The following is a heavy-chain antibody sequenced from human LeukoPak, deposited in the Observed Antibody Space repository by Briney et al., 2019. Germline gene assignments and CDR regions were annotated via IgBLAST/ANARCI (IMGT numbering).Heavy chain of an antibody. CDR2: IYPGDSDT. CDR1: GYSFTNYW. V-gene: IGHV5-51*01. CDR3: ARQVDSSGYDFDY. D-gene: IGHD3-22*01. J-gene: IGHJ4*02. Sequence: GESLKISCKGSGYSFTNYWIGWVRQMPGKGLEWMGVIYPGDSDTRYSPSFQGQVTISADKSISTAYLQWSSLKASDTAMYYCARQVDSSGYDFDYWGQGTLVTVSS.